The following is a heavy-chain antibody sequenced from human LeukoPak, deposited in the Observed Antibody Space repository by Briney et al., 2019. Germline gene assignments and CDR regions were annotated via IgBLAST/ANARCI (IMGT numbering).Heavy chain of an antibody. CDR3: ATRSGWYEHGGAYFDY. CDR1: GGSISDYY. Sequence: SETLSLTCTVSGGSISDYYWSWIRQPPGKGLEWIAYIYYIGSTDYNPSLKSRVTISVDTSKNQVSLKLSSMTAADTAVYYCATRSGWYEHGGAYFDYWGQGSLVTVSS. J-gene: IGHJ4*02. D-gene: IGHD6-19*01. CDR2: IYYIGST. V-gene: IGHV4-59*08.